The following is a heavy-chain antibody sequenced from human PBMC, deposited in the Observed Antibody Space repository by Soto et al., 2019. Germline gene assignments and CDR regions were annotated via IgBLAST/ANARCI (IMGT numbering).Heavy chain of an antibody. CDR3: VRTSLVVAAATREDY. Sequence: EVQLVESGGGFVQPGGSLRLSCAASGFTFSSYWMHWVRQAPGKGLVWVSRINSDGSSTSYADSVKGRFTISRDNAKNTLYLQMNRLRAEDTAVYYCVRTSLVVAAATREDYWGQGTLVTVSS. CDR2: INSDGSST. V-gene: IGHV3-74*01. J-gene: IGHJ4*02. D-gene: IGHD2-15*01. CDR1: GFTFSSYW.